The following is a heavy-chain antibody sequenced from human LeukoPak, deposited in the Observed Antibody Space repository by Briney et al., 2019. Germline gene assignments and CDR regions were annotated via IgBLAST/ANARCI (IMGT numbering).Heavy chain of an antibody. CDR2: LYSNGGT. Sequence: TLSVTCTVSSCSNNRGGFYLSWLPQPPGKGLEGFGYLYSNGGTYYKPSLESRLSISGDSSKTQFSLRLTSVTAADTAVYYCARAERDYFGSGPFDLWGQGSLVTVSS. V-gene: IGHV4-31*03. CDR1: SCSNNRGGFY. J-gene: IGHJ4*02. CDR3: ARAERDYFGSGPFDL. D-gene: IGHD3-10*01.